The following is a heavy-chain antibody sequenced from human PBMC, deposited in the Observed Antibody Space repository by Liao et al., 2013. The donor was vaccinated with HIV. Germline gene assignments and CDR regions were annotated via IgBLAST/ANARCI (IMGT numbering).Heavy chain of an antibody. CDR1: GGSISSS. CDR3: ARRALWSGPSSYWYFDL. V-gene: IGHV4-4*07. J-gene: IGHJ2*01. CDR2: LYQWDH. Sequence: QVQLQESGPGLVKPSETLSLTCTVSGGSISSSLELDPAAPREGTGVDWAYLYQWDHQLQPLLKSRVTMSVDTSKNQFSLKLTSVTAADTAVYYCARRALWSGPSSYWYFDLWAVAPWSLSPQ. D-gene: IGHD3-3*01.